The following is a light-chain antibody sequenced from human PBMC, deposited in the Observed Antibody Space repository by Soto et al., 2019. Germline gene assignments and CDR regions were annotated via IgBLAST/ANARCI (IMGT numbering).Light chain of an antibody. J-gene: IGKJ1*01. CDR1: QSISSW. Sequence: DIQMTQSPSTLSASVGDRVTITCRASQSISSWLAWYQQKPGKAPNLLIYKASSLESGVPSRFSGSGSGTEFTLTISSLQPDDFANYYCQQYISYPWTFGQGTKVEIK. V-gene: IGKV1-5*03. CDR3: QQYISYPWT. CDR2: KAS.